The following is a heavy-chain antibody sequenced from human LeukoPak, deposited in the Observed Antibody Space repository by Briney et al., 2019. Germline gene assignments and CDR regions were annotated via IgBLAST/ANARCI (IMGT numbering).Heavy chain of an antibody. Sequence: ASVKVSCKASGYTFTTYGISWVRQAPGQGLECMGCISPYNGNTNYAQKHKGRVTMTTDTPTSTAYMELRSLRSDDTAVYYCARVQSGASVSGTGDYWGQGTLVTVSS. V-gene: IGHV1-18*01. CDR1: GYTFTTYG. CDR3: ARVQSGASVSGTGDY. J-gene: IGHJ4*02. CDR2: ISPYNGNT. D-gene: IGHD6-19*01.